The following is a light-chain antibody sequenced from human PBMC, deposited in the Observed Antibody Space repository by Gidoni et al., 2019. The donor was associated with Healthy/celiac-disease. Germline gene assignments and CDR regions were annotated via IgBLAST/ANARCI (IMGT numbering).Light chain of an antibody. Sequence: TGLTAMITWSENDLGRKTAYWYQQKMGQTSVLLLFEDKKRPEGRPERFSGSTSGNTATLTIDGAQVCDEAVYFCQAWDSGTVIFGGGTQLTVL. CDR3: QAWDSGTVI. CDR1: DLGRKT. J-gene: IGLJ2*01. V-gene: IGLV3-1*01. CDR2: EDK.